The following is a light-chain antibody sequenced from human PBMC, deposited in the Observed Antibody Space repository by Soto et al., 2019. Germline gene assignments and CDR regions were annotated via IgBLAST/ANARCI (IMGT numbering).Light chain of an antibody. CDR2: DVS. CDR1: QDIDSF. V-gene: IGKV1-33*01. CDR3: EQHDFLVS. Sequence: DGKMTQSPSSLSASVGDRGTITCQASQDIDSFITWYQQKPGNAPKLRIYDVSNLESGVPSRFSGSGSGTDFTFTSSSLQPEDIATYFCEQHDFLVSFGGGTKVEI. J-gene: IGKJ4*01.